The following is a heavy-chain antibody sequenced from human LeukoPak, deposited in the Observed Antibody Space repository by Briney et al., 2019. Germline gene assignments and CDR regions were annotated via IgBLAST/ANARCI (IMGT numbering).Heavy chain of an antibody. Sequence: WASVKLSCKASGGTFSSYAISWVRQAPGQGLEWMGGIIPIFGTANYAQQFQGRVTITADESTSTAYMELSSLRSEDTAVYYCARDGDYGDYSWFDPWGQGTLVTVSS. CDR1: GGTFSSYA. D-gene: IGHD4-17*01. CDR3: ARDGDYGDYSWFDP. CDR2: IIPIFGTA. J-gene: IGHJ5*02. V-gene: IGHV1-69*13.